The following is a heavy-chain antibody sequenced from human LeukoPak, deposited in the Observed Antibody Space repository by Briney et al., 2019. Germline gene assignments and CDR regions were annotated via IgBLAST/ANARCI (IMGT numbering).Heavy chain of an antibody. CDR1: GGSISSSSYY. CDR2: IYYSGST. V-gene: IGHV4-39*07. D-gene: IGHD3-10*01. Sequence: SETLSLTCTVSGGSISSSSYYWGWIRQPPGKGLEWIGSIYYSGSTYYNPSLKSRVTISVDTSKNQFSLKLSSVTAADTAVYYCARTTTARGTYYMDVWGKGTTVTISS. J-gene: IGHJ6*03. CDR3: ARTTTARGTYYMDV.